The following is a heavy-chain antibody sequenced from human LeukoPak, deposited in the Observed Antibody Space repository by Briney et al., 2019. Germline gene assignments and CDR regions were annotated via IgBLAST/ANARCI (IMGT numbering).Heavy chain of an antibody. CDR3: ARSKDRSWPFDS. CDR1: GFTFSTNG. D-gene: IGHD4-11*01. V-gene: IGHV3-48*04. CDR2: LSGSGSSV. Sequence: GGSLRLSCVVSGFTFSTNGMSWVRQAPGKGLEWVSGLSGSGSSVYYADSVRGRLTISRDNAGNSMYLQMSSLRPDDTAVYFCARSKDRSWPFDSWGQGTLVTVSS. J-gene: IGHJ4*02.